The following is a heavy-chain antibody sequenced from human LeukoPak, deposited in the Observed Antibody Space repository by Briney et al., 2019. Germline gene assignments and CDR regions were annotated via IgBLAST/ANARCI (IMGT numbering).Heavy chain of an antibody. V-gene: IGHV4-4*07. D-gene: IGHD2-15*01. CDR3: ARGAPCSGGSCYEAVNWFDP. J-gene: IGHJ5*02. CDR1: GGSISSYY. CDR2: IYSSGST. Sequence: PSETLSLTCTVSGGSISSYYWSWIRQPAGKGLEWIGRIYSSGSTNYNPSLKSRVTISVDTSKNQFSLKLSSVTAADTAVYYCARGAPCSGGSCYEAVNWFDPWGQGTLVTVSS.